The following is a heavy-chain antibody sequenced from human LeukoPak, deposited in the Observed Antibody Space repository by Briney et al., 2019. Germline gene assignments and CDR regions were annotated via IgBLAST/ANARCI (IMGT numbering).Heavy chain of an antibody. Sequence: SETLSLTCAVYGGSFSGYYWSWIRQPPGKGLEWIGEINHSGSTNYNPSLKSRVTIPVDTSKNQFSLKLSSVTAADTAVYYCAGARLLRFLEWHYYYYGMDVWGQGTTVTVSS. V-gene: IGHV4-34*01. CDR3: AGARLLRFLEWHYYYYGMDV. CDR2: INHSGST. D-gene: IGHD3-3*01. J-gene: IGHJ6*02. CDR1: GGSFSGYY.